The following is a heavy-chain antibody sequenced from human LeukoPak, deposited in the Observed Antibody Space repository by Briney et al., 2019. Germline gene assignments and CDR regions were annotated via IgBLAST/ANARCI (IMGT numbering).Heavy chain of an antibody. CDR2: IYYSGIT. V-gene: IGHV4-39*07. CDR1: GGSLSISSYC. J-gene: IGHJ6*03. CDR3: ARVHSYYYYMDV. Sequence: SETLSLTCIVSGGSLSISSYCWGWIRQPPGKGLEWIGSIYYSGITYYNPSLKSRVTISVDTSNNQFSLKLSSVTAADTAVYYCARVHSYYYYMDVWGKGTTVTVSS.